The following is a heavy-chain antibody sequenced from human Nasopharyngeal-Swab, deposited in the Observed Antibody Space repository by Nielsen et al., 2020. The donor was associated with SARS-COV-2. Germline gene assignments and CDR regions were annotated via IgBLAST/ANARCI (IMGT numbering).Heavy chain of an antibody. Sequence: WVRQAPGQGLEWMGIINPSGGSTSYAQKFQGRVTITRDTSASTAYMELSSLRSEDTAVYYCARGYPTGYSSSWRPYYYYYMDVWGKGTTVTVSS. V-gene: IGHV1-46*01. CDR3: ARGYPTGYSSSWRPYYYYYMDV. CDR2: INPSGGST. J-gene: IGHJ6*03. D-gene: IGHD6-13*01.